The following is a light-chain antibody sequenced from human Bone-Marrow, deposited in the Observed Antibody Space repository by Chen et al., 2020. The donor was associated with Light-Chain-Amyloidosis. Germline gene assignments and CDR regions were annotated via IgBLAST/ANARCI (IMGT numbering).Light chain of an antibody. Sequence: EIVMTQSPATPSVSPGERATLSCRASQSVSSNLAWYQQKPGQATRLLIFGASTRATGIPARFSGSGSGTEFTLTISSLQSEDFAVYYCQQYNNWPPGTFGHGTKVDI. V-gene: IGKV3-15*01. CDR2: GAS. CDR1: QSVSSN. J-gene: IGKJ3*01. CDR3: QQYNNWPPGT.